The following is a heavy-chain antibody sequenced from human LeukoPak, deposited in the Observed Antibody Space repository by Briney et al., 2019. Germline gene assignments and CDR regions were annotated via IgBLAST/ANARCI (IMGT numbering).Heavy chain of an antibody. J-gene: IGHJ6*03. CDR2: IYTSGST. Sequence: SETLSLTCTVSGGSISSYYWSWIRQPAGKGLEWIGRIYTSGSTNYNPSLKSRVTMSVDTSKNQFSLKLSSVTAADTAVYYYARDIVVVPAAPSVVYYMDVWGKGTTVTVSS. V-gene: IGHV4-4*07. CDR1: GGSISSYY. CDR3: ARDIVVVPAAPSVVYYMDV. D-gene: IGHD2-2*01.